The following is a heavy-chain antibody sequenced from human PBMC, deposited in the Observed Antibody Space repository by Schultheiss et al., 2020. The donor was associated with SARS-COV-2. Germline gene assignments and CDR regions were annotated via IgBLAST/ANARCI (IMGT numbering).Heavy chain of an antibody. CDR2: IYYSGST. D-gene: IGHD6-13*01. V-gene: IGHV4-59*05. J-gene: IGHJ4*02. CDR3: AGGSSSSWLSCDY. CDR1: GFDVGSNY. Sequence: GSLRLSCTVSGFDVGSNYMSWIRQPPGKGLEWIGSIYYSGSTYYNPSLKSRVTISVDTSKNQFSLKLSSVTAADTAVYYCAGGSSSSWLSCDYWGKGTLVTVSS.